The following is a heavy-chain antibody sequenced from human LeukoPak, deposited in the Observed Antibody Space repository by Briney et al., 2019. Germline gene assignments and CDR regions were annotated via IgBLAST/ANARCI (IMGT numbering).Heavy chain of an antibody. CDR3: ARWGCSSTSCQYNWFDP. J-gene: IGHJ5*02. V-gene: IGHV1-69*13. Sequence: GASAKVPCKASGYTFTNYAISWVRQAPGQGLEWMGGIIPIFGTANYAQKFQGRVTITADESTSTAYMELSSLRSEDTAVYYCARWGCSSTSCQYNWFDPWGQGTLVTVSS. CDR1: GYTFTNYA. D-gene: IGHD2-2*01. CDR2: IIPIFGTA.